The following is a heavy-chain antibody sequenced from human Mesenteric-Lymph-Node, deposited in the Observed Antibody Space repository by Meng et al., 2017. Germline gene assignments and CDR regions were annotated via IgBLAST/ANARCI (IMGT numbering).Heavy chain of an antibody. V-gene: IGHV3-23*04. CDR1: GFSFSFYA. Sequence: VQLVGSGGRLVQPGGSLRLSCVASGFSFSFYAMSWVRQAPGKGLEWVSAISGNGRDTYYADSVQGRFTISRDNSKNTLYLQMNSLRAEDTALYYCNFDFWGQGTLVTVSS. CDR3: NFDF. J-gene: IGHJ4*02. CDR2: ISGNGRDT.